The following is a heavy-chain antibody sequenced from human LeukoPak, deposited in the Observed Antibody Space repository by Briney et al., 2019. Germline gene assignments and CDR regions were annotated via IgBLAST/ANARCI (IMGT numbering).Heavy chain of an antibody. J-gene: IGHJ3*02. V-gene: IGHV3-21*04. CDR2: ISSSSSYI. Sequence: GGSLRLSCAASGFTFSSYSMNWVRQAPGKGLEWVSSISSSSSYIYYADSVKGRFTISRDNAKNSLYLQMNSLRAEDTAVYYCATGRAPYYYDSSGRWAFDIWGQGTMVTVSS. D-gene: IGHD3-22*01. CDR3: ATGRAPYYYDSSGRWAFDI. CDR1: GFTFSSYS.